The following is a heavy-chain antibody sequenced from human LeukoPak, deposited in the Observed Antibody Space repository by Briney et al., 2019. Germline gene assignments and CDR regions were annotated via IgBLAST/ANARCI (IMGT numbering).Heavy chain of an antibody. V-gene: IGHV3-53*01. CDR2: IYSGGST. D-gene: IGHD3-22*01. CDR1: GFTVSSNY. CDR3: AREYYYDSSGYLIDY. J-gene: IGHJ4*02. Sequence: GGSLRLSCAASGFTVSSNYMSWARQAPGKGLEWVSVIYSGGSTYYADSVKGRFTISRDNSKNTLYLQMNSLRAEDTAVYYCAREYYYDSSGYLIDYWGQGTLVTVSS.